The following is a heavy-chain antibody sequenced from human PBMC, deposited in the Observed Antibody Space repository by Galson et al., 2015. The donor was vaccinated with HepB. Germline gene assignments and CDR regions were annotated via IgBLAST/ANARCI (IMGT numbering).Heavy chain of an antibody. D-gene: IGHD3-3*01. CDR3: ARGDLIFGVVTRFDY. V-gene: IGHV1-18*04. CDR2: INPYNGNT. CDR1: GYTFTSNS. Sequence: SVKVSCKASGYTFTSNSISWVRQAPGQGLEWMGWINPYNGNTKYAQKFQDRVTMTTDTSTSTAYMELRSLRSDDTAVSYCARGDLIFGVVTRFDYWAQGTLVTVSS. J-gene: IGHJ4*02.